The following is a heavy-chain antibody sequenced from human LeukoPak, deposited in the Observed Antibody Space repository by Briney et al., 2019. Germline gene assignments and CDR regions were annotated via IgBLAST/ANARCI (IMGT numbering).Heavy chain of an antibody. CDR3: SRDRSQWELLLDY. CDR1: GGSISSGDYY. Sequence: SETLSLTCTVSGGSISSGDYYWSWIRQPPGKGVEWIGYIYYSGSTYYNPSLKSRVTISVDTSKNQFSLKLSSVTAADTAVYYCSRDRSQWELLLDYSGEGTLVTVSS. CDR2: IYYSGST. V-gene: IGHV4-30-4*08. J-gene: IGHJ4*02. D-gene: IGHD1-26*01.